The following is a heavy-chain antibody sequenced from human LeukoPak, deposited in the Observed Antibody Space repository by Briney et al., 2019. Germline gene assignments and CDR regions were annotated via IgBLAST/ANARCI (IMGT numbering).Heavy chain of an antibody. V-gene: IGHV3-21*01. Sequence: GGSLRLSCAASGFTFSRYSLNWVRQAPGKGLEWVSSITTSSSYIYYADSVKGRFTISRDNAKNSLYLQMNSLRAEDTAVYYCARAAAFDYWGQGTLVTVSS. CDR2: ITTSSSYI. CDR1: GFTFSRYS. D-gene: IGHD6-13*01. J-gene: IGHJ4*02. CDR3: ARAAAFDY.